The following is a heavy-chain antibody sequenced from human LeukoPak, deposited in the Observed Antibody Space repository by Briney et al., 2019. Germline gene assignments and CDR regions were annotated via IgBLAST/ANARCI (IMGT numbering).Heavy chain of an antibody. CDR2: INHSGST. V-gene: IGHV4-34*01. CDR3: ARGPYFSPDCSGGSCYAEDY. D-gene: IGHD2-15*01. CDR1: GGSFSSYY. Sequence: SETLSLTCAVYGGSFSSYYWSWIRQPPGKGLEWVGEINHSGSTNYYPALKSRVTISVDTSKNQFSLKLSSVTAADTAVYYGARGPYFSPDCSGGSCYAEDYWGQGTLVTVSP. J-gene: IGHJ4*02.